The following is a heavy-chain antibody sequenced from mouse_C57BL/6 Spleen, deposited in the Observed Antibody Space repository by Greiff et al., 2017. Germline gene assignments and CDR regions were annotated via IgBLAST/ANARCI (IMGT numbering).Heavy chain of an antibody. J-gene: IGHJ2*01. Sequence: EVQLQQSGPELVKPGASVKISCKASGYSFTGYYMNWVKQSPEKSLEWIGEINPSTGGTTYNQKFKAKATLTVDKSSSTAYMQLKSLTSEDSAVYYCARGGQLSSHFDYWGQGTTLTVSS. D-gene: IGHD3-2*02. CDR2: INPSTGGT. CDR3: ARGGQLSSHFDY. CDR1: GYSFTGYY. V-gene: IGHV1-42*01.